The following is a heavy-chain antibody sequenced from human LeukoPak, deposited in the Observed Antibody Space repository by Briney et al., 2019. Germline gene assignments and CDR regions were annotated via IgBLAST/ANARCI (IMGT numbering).Heavy chain of an antibody. D-gene: IGHD5-12*01. CDR2: ISSGSGYI. CDR1: GFTFSSFT. CDR3: ARELYSGYGRFDY. Sequence: GGSLRLSCAASGFTFSSFTMHWDRQAPGKGLEWVSSISSGSGYIYYADSVKGRFTISRDNAKNSLYLQMNSLRAEDTAVYYCARELYSGYGRFDYWGQGTLVTVSS. V-gene: IGHV3-21*01. J-gene: IGHJ4*02.